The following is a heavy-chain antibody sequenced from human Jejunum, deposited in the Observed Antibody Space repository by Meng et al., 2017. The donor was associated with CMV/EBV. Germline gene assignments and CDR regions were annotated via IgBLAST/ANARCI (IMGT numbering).Heavy chain of an antibody. CDR1: D. Sequence: DINWVRQAPGQGLEWMGWMNPNNGNTGYAPKLQGRFSMTWNTSISTGYMELSNLRSEDTAIYYCASHQQFCFGGSCFSLGYYHAMDVWGQGTMVTVSS. J-gene: IGHJ6*02. CDR3: ASHQQFCFGGSCFSLGYYHAMDV. CDR2: MNPNNGNT. D-gene: IGHD2-15*01. V-gene: IGHV1-8*01.